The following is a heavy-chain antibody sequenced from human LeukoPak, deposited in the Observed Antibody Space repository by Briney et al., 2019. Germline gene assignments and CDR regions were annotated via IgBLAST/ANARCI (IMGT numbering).Heavy chain of an antibody. CDR2: ISSSGSTI. CDR1: GFTFSDYY. CDR3: ARSQPLTVTTSFGAFDI. J-gene: IGHJ3*02. V-gene: IGHV3-11*01. D-gene: IGHD4-17*01. Sequence: GGSLRLSCAASGFTFSDYYMSWIRQAPGKGLEWVSYISSSGSTIYYADSVKGRFTISRGNAKNSLYLQMNSLRAEDTAVYYCARSQPLTVTTSFGAFDIWGQGTMVTVSS.